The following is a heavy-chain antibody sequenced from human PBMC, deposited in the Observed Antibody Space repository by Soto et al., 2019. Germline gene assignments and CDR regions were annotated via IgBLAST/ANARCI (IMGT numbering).Heavy chain of an antibody. D-gene: IGHD3-16*01. J-gene: IGHJ4*02. CDR3: ASPRGGL. V-gene: IGHV3-7*01. Sequence: EVQLVESGGGLVQPGGSLRLSCAASGFTFRWYWMSWVRQAPGKGLQWVANIKQDGSEKYYVDSVKGRFTISRDNAKNSLYLQMSSLRAEDTAVYYCASPRGGLWGQGTLVTVSS. CDR2: IKQDGSEK. CDR1: GFTFRWYW.